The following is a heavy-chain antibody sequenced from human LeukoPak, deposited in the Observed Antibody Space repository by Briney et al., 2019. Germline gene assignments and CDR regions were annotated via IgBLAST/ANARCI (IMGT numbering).Heavy chain of an antibody. CDR1: GYTFTVHY. Sequence: GASVKVSCKASGYTFTVHYLHWLRQAPGQGLEWMGWINPNSGNTGYAQKFQGRVTMTRNTSISTAYMELSSLRSEDTAVYYCARGPRIVATIYFDYWGQGTLVTVSS. V-gene: IGHV1-8*02. J-gene: IGHJ4*02. D-gene: IGHD5-12*01. CDR3: ARGPRIVATIYFDY. CDR2: INPNSGNT.